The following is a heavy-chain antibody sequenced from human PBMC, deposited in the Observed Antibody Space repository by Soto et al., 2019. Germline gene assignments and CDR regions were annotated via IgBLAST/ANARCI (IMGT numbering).Heavy chain of an antibody. Sequence: SVKVSCKASGFTFTSSAMQWVRQARGQRLEWIGWIVVGSGNTNYAQKFQEKVTITRDMSTSTAYMELSSLRSEDTAVYYCAADHRAADPYNWFDPWGQGTLVTVSS. CDR2: IVVGSGNT. V-gene: IGHV1-58*02. J-gene: IGHJ5*02. D-gene: IGHD2-15*01. CDR3: AADHRAADPYNWFDP. CDR1: GFTFTSSA.